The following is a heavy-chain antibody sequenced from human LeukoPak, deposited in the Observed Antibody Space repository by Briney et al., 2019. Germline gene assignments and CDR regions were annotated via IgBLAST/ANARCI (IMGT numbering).Heavy chain of an antibody. V-gene: IGHV3-64D*06. CDR2: ISSNGDNT. CDR3: VRGTGY. Sequence: GGSLRLSCSVSGFTFSTYVMHWVRQAPGKGLEYVSAISSNGDNTYYADSVKGRFTISRDNSKNTLCLQMSSLRADDTAVYYCVRGTGYWGQGTLVTVSS. J-gene: IGHJ4*02. CDR1: GFTFSTYV.